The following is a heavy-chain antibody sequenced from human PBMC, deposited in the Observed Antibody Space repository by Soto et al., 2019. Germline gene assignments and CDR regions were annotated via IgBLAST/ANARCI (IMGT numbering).Heavy chain of an antibody. CDR1: GYTFTSYY. CDR3: ASRKPYYDDSSGLDYYGMDV. J-gene: IGHJ6*02. D-gene: IGHD3-22*01. CDR2: INPSGGST. V-gene: IGHV1-46*01. Sequence: QVQLVQAGAEVKKPGASVKVSCKASGYTFTSYYMHWVRQAPGQGLEWMGIINPSGGSTSYAQKFQGRVTMTRDTSTSTVYMELSSLRSEDTAVYYCASRKPYYDDSSGLDYYGMDVWGQGTTVTVSS.